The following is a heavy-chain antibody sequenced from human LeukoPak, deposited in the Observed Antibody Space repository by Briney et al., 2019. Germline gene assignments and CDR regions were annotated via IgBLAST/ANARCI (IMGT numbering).Heavy chain of an antibody. CDR2: IRYDGSNK. CDR3: ATAHVVVVAACDY. J-gene: IGHJ4*02. CDR1: GFTFSSYG. V-gene: IGHV3-30*02. D-gene: IGHD2-15*01. Sequence: PGGSLRLSCAASGFTFSSYGMHWVRQAPGKGLEWVAFIRYDGSNKYYADSVKGRFTISRDNSKNTLYLQMNSLRAEDTAVYYCATAHVVVVAACDYWGQGTLVTVSS.